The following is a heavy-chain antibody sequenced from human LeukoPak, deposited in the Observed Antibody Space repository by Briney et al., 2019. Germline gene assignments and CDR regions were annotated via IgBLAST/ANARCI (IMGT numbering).Heavy chain of an antibody. CDR3: ARDGFATADGIVDSGSYYCDY. J-gene: IGHJ4*02. Sequence: GGSLRLSCAASGFTFSNAWMSWVRQAPGKGLEWVANIKQDGSEKYYVDSVKGRFTISRDNAKNSLYLQMNSLRAEDTAVYYCARDGFATADGIVDSGSYYCDYWGQGTLVTVSS. D-gene: IGHD1-26*01. V-gene: IGHV3-7*01. CDR2: IKQDGSEK. CDR1: GFTFSNAW.